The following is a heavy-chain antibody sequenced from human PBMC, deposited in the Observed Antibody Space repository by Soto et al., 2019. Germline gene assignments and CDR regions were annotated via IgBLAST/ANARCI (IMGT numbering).Heavy chain of an antibody. CDR3: ARVRTEYAGLDY. D-gene: IGHD2-2*01. CDR2: VCSSGST. J-gene: IGHJ4*02. CDR1: GGSVSSFC. Sequence: SETLSLTCYVSGGSVSSFCWTWIRQSPGKGLESSAYVCSSGSTNYNPSLESRVAISLDTSKNQFSLRLTSVTAADTAVYFCARVRTEYAGLDYWGQGTLVTVS. V-gene: IGHV4-59*02.